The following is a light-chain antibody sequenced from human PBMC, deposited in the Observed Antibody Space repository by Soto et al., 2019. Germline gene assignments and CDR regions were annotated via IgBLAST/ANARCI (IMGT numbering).Light chain of an antibody. J-gene: IGLJ3*02. CDR2: EVS. Sequence: QSALTQPPSASASPGQSVTISCTGTSSDVGGYNYVSWYQQRPGKAPKLMIYEVSQRPSGVPDRFSGSKSGNTATLTVSGLQAEDEADYYCSSYVGNNNLVFGGGTKLTVL. CDR1: SSDVGGYNY. V-gene: IGLV2-8*01. CDR3: SSYVGNNNLV.